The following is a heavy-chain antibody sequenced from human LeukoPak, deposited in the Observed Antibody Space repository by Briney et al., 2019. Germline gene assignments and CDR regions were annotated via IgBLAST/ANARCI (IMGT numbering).Heavy chain of an antibody. Sequence: PGGSLRLSCAASGFTFSSYSMNWVRQAPGKGLEWVSYISSSSSSTIYYADSVKGRFTISRDNAKNSLYLQMNSLRAEDTALYYCAKDLGPGSMATSPGFDYWGQGTLVTVSS. CDR1: GFTFSSYS. CDR2: ISSSSSSTI. J-gene: IGHJ4*02. CDR3: AKDLGPGSMATSPGFDY. D-gene: IGHD5-24*01. V-gene: IGHV3-48*01.